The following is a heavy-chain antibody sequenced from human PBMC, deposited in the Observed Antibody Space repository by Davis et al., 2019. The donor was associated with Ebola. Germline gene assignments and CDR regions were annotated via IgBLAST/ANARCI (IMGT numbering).Heavy chain of an antibody. D-gene: IGHD4/OR15-4a*01. Sequence: GGSLRLSCVVSGFTFSSYGMSWVRQAPAKGLEYVSSISSSGDSAHYGDSVKGRFTISRDNSKNTLYLQMNGLRVEDTAVYYCAKNKMTSSGPYGADVWGQGTTVTVSS. CDR3: AKNKMTSSGPYGADV. V-gene: IGHV3-23*01. CDR2: ISSSGDSA. J-gene: IGHJ6*02. CDR1: GFTFSSYG.